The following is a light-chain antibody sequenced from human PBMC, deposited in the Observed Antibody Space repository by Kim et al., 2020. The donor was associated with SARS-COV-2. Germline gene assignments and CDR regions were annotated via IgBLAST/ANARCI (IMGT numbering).Light chain of an antibody. CDR1: SSDVGNYNL. Sequence: PGKSITISCTGTSSDVGNYNLVSWYQHHPGKAPNIMIYDVSKRPSGVSDRFSGSKSGNTASLTISGLQAEDEADYYCCSYAGSTTLFGGGTQLTVL. J-gene: IGLJ2*01. CDR2: DVS. V-gene: IGLV2-23*02. CDR3: CSYAGSTTL.